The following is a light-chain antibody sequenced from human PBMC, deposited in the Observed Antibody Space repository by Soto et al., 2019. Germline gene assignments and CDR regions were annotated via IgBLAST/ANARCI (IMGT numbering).Light chain of an antibody. CDR1: QGVSSN. Sequence: EVVMTQSPATLSVSPGDTATLSCRASQGVSSNLAWYQQKSGQAPRLLIYGASTRATGVPARFSGSGSGTEFNLTISRLQSEDFAVYYCQQYYNWRPRFGQGTKVEIK. V-gene: IGKV3-15*01. J-gene: IGKJ1*01. CDR3: QQYYNWRPR. CDR2: GAS.